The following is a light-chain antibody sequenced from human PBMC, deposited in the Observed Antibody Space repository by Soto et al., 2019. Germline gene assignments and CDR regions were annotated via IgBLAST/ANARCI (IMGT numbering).Light chain of an antibody. CDR1: QSISSW. Sequence: DIQMTQSPSTLSASVGDRVTITCRASQSISSWLAWYQQKPRKAPKLLIYMASSLESGVPSSFSGSGSGTEFTLTLSSLQPDDFATYYCQHYNSYLTFGHGTKVEIK. CDR3: QHYNSYLT. V-gene: IGKV1-5*03. CDR2: MAS. J-gene: IGKJ1*01.